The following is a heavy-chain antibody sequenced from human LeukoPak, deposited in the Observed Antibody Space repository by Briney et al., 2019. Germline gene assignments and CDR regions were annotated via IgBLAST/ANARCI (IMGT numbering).Heavy chain of an antibody. V-gene: IGHV3-21*01. CDR2: ISSSSSYI. J-gene: IGHJ4*02. Sequence: GGSLRLSCTVSGFTLSTYSLNWVRRAPGKGLEWVSSISSSSSYIYYADSVKGRFTISRDNAKNSLYLQMNSLRAEDTAVYYCARDRGWPSPLHPTDYWGQGTLVTVSS. D-gene: IGHD4-11*01. CDR1: GFTLSTYS. CDR3: ARDRGWPSPLHPTDY.